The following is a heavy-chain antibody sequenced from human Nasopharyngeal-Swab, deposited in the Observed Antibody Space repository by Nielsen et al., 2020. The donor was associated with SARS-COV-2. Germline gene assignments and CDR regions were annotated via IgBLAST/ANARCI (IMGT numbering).Heavy chain of an antibody. CDR2: INHSGST. CDR3: ARDLTTYCSGGSCYPDNWFDP. D-gene: IGHD2-15*01. J-gene: IGHJ5*02. V-gene: IGHV4-34*01. CDR1: GGSFSGYY. Sequence: SETLSLTCAVYGGSFSGYYWSWIRQPPGKGLEWIGEINHSGSTNYNPSLKSRVTISVDTSKNQFSLKLSSVTAADTAVYYCARDLTTYCSGGSCYPDNWFDPWGQGTLVTVSS.